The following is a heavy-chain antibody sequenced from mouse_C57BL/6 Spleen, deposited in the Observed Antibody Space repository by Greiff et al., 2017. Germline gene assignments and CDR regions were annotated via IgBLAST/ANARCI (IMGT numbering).Heavy chain of an antibody. CDR2: IDPSDSYT. CDR3: ALYYSYAMDY. J-gene: IGHJ4*01. Sequence: VQLQQPGAELVMPGASVKLSCKASGYTFTSYWMHWVKQRPGQGLEWIGEIDPSDSYTNYNQKFKGKSTLTVDKSSSTAYMQLSSLTSEDSAVYYCALYYSYAMDYWGQGTSVTVSS. D-gene: IGHD1-1*01. V-gene: IGHV1-69*01. CDR1: GYTFTSYW.